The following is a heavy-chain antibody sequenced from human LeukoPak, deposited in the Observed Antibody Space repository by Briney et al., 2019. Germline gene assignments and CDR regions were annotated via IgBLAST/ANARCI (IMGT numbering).Heavy chain of an antibody. Sequence: SETLSLTCTVSGGSISSYYWSWIRQPPGKGLEWIGYIYYSGSTNYNPSLKSRVTISVDTSKNQFSLKLSSVTAADTAVYYCAGELWFGELLDLNWFDPWGQGTLVTVSS. V-gene: IGHV4-59*08. CDR1: GGSISSYY. J-gene: IGHJ5*02. CDR3: AGELWFGELLDLNWFDP. CDR2: IYYSGST. D-gene: IGHD3-10*01.